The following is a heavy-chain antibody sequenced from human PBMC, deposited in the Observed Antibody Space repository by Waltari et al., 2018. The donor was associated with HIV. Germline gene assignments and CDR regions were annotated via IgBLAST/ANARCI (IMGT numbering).Heavy chain of an antibody. Sequence: EVQLVESGGGVVQPGGSLRLSCAGSGFSFDDYTMHWVRQVPGKGLECGSLINWDGSKIYYADYVKGRFTISRDNSKNSLHLQMNSLRTEDTALYYCAKDRGADAGFDSWGQGTLVTVSS. J-gene: IGHJ4*02. CDR2: INWDGSKI. CDR1: GFSFDDYT. V-gene: IGHV3-43*01. CDR3: AKDRGADAGFDS.